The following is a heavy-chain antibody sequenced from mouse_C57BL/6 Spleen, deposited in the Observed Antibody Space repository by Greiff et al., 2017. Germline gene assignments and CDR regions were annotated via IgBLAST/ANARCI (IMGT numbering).Heavy chain of an antibody. Sequence: EVQGVESGGGLVKPGGSLKLSCAASGFTFSSSAMSWFRQTPEKRLEWVATISGGGSYTYYPDNVKGRFTISRDNATNNLYLQLSHLKSEDTAVYYCARYGRHGSSSGAMDYWGQGTSVTVSS. CDR1: GFTFSSSA. CDR3: ARYGRHGSSSGAMDY. D-gene: IGHD1-1*01. V-gene: IGHV5-4*01. CDR2: ISGGGSYT. J-gene: IGHJ4*01.